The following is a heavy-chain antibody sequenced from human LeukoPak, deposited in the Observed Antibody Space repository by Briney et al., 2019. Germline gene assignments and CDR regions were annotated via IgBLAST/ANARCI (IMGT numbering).Heavy chain of an antibody. V-gene: IGHV3-33*08. CDR1: GFTFGSYA. D-gene: IGHD4-23*01. CDR2: IWYDVSNK. J-gene: IGHJ6*02. Sequence: GGSLRLSCATSGFTFGSYAMHWVRQAPGKGLEWVAVIWYDVSNKYYADSVKGRFTISRDNSKNTLYLQMNSLRAEDTAVYYCARERGYGGNHYYHYGMDVWGQGTTVTVSS. CDR3: ARERGYGGNHYYHYGMDV.